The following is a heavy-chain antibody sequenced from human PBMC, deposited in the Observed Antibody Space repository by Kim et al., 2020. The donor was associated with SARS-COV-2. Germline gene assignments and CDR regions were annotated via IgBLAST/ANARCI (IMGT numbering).Heavy chain of an antibody. CDR2: IYYSGST. V-gene: IGHV4-39*07. J-gene: IGHJ6*02. Sequence: SETLSLTCTVSGGSISSSSYYWGWIRQPPGKGLEWIGSIYYSGSTYYNPSLKSRVTISVDTSKNQFSLKLSSVTAADTAVYYCARGQGTDWLPPITCMDVWGQGTTVTVSS. D-gene: IGHD3-9*01. CDR1: GGSISSSSYY. CDR3: ARGQGTDWLPPITCMDV.